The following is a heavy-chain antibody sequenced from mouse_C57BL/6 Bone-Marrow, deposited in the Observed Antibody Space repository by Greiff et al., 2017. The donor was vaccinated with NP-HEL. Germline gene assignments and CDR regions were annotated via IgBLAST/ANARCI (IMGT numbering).Heavy chain of an antibody. V-gene: IGHV5-9-1*02. CDR3: TRLGGLRLWYFDV. CDR2: ISSGGDYI. J-gene: IGHJ1*03. D-gene: IGHD2-4*01. Sequence: EVKLVESGEGLVKPGGSLKLSCAASGFTFSCYAMSWVRQTPEKRLEWVAYISSGGDYIYYADTVKGRFTISRDNARNTLYLQMSSLKSEDTAMYYCTRLGGLRLWYFDVWGTGTTVTVSS. CDR1: GFTFSCYA.